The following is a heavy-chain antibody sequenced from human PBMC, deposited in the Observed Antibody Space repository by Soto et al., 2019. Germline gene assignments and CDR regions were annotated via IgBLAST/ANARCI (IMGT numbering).Heavy chain of an antibody. J-gene: IGHJ5*02. CDR2: INMDGTKT. D-gene: IGHD3-22*01. Sequence: PGGSLRLSCVASEFTFSKYWMHWVRQAPGKGLVWVSRINMDGTKTAYADSVKGRFTVSRDNANNTLYLQMNSLGVEDTAVYYCARDYYYDSRSSSVNWFDPWGQGTLVTAPQ. V-gene: IGHV3-74*01. CDR3: ARDYYYDSRSSSVNWFDP. CDR1: EFTFSKYW.